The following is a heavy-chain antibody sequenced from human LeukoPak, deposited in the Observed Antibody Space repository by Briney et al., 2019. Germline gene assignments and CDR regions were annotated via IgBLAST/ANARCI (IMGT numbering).Heavy chain of an antibody. CDR2: IWYDGSNK. CDR1: GFTFRSHA. Sequence: PGTSLRLSCATSGFTFRSHAMHWVRQSPGKGLEWVAQIWYDGSNKYYADSVKGRFSVSRDNSKNTLYLQMNSLRVEDTAVYYCARDTAGMDVWGQGNTITVSS. J-gene: IGHJ6*02. V-gene: IGHV3-33*01. CDR3: ARDTAGMDV.